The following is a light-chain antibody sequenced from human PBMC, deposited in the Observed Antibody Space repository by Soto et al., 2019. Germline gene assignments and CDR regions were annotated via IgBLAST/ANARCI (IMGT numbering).Light chain of an antibody. Sequence: QSVLTQPPSVSAAPGQKVTISCSGISSNIGKNYVSWYQQLPGTAPKLLIYANNKRPSGIPDRFSGSKSGTSATLGITGLQTGDEADYYCGAWDSSLRAVVFGGGTKVTVL. CDR2: ANN. V-gene: IGLV1-51*01. J-gene: IGLJ2*01. CDR3: GAWDSSLRAVV. CDR1: SSNIGKNY.